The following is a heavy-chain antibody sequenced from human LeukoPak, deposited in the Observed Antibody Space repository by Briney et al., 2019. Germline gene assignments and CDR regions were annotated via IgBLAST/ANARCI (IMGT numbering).Heavy chain of an antibody. D-gene: IGHD3-10*01. Sequence: PGGSLRLSCAASGFTFSSYAMSWVRQAPGKGLEWVSAISGSGGSTYYADSVKGRFTISRDNSKNTLYLQMNSLRAEDTAVYYCARAGMVRGDENWFDPWGQGTLVTVSS. CDR3: ARAGMVRGDENWFDP. V-gene: IGHV3-23*01. J-gene: IGHJ5*02. CDR1: GFTFSSYA. CDR2: ISGSGGST.